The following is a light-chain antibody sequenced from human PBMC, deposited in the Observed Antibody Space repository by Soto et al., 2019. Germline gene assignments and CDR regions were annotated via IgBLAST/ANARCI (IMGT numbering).Light chain of an antibody. Sequence: QSALIQPASVSGSPGQSITISCTGTSSDVGFYNYVSWFQQHPGKAPKLMLYDVSNRPSGVSNRFSGSKSGNTASLTISGLQAEDEADYYCSSYTSSNSYVFGTGTQLTVL. CDR3: SSYTSSNSYV. J-gene: IGLJ1*01. CDR2: DVS. CDR1: SSDVGFYNY. V-gene: IGLV2-14*03.